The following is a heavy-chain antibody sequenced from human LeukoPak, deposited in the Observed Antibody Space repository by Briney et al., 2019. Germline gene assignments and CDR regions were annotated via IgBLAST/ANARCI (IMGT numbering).Heavy chain of an antibody. Sequence: PGGSLRLSCAASGFTFSSYWMSWVRQAPGKGLEGVSVISGSGGSTYYADSVKGRFTISRDNSKNTLYLQMNSLRAEDTAVYYCAKAGMTTDAFDIWGQGTMVTVSS. CDR2: ISGSGGST. V-gene: IGHV3-23*01. J-gene: IGHJ3*02. CDR1: GFTFSSYW. CDR3: AKAGMTTDAFDI. D-gene: IGHD4-11*01.